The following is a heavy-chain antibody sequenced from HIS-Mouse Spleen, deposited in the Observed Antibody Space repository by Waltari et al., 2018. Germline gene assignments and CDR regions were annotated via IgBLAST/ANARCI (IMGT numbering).Heavy chain of an antibody. J-gene: IGHJ2*01. CDR3: AREIPYSSSWYDWYFDL. Sequence: QAQLVQSGAEVKKPGASVKVSCKASGYTFTGYSLHLGRQAPGQGLEWMGWINPNSGGTNYAQKFQGRVTMTRDTSISTAYMELSRLRSDDTAVYYCAREIPYSSSWYDWYFDLWGRGTLVTVSS. CDR2: INPNSGGT. CDR1: GYTFTGYS. V-gene: IGHV1-2*02. D-gene: IGHD6-13*01.